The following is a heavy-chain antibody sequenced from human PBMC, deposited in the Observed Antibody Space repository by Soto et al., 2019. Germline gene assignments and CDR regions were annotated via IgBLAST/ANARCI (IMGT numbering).Heavy chain of an antibody. CDR2: INHSGST. D-gene: IGHD3-3*01. CDR3: ARAVLTTYYNFWSGYLKDDAFDT. J-gene: IGHJ3*02. CDR1: GGSFSGYY. Sequence: SETLSLTCAVYGGSFSGYYWSWIRQPPGKGLEWIGEINHSGSTNYNPSLKSRVTISVDTSKNQFSLKLSSVTAADTAVYYCARAVLTTYYNFWSGYLKDDAFDTRGQGTMVT. V-gene: IGHV4-34*01.